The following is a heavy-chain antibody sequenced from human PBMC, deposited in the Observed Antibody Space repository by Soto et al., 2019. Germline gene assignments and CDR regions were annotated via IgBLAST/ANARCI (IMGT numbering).Heavy chain of an antibody. D-gene: IGHD6-19*01. V-gene: IGHV1-2*04. CDR3: AISPSGWVWFDP. Sequence: QVQLVQSGPEVKKPGASVKVSCKASGYTFTDYYIHWVRQAPGQGLEWLGWINPNSGGPNYAQKFQGSVTMTRDTSIRTAYMELSSLRSDDTAVYYCAISPSGWVWFDPWGQGTLVTVSS. J-gene: IGHJ5*02. CDR1: GYTFTDYY. CDR2: INPNSGGP.